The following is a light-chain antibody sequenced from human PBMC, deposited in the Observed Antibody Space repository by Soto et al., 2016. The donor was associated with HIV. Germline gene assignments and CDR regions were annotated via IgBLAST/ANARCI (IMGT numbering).Light chain of an antibody. CDR2: KAS. Sequence: DIQMTQSPSTLSASVGDRVTITCRASQSINSWLAWYQQKAGKAPKLLIYKASSLESGVPSRFSGSGSGTEFTLTISSLQPDDFATYYCQQYNSYWTFGQGTRVE. J-gene: IGKJ1*01. CDR3: QQYNSYWT. V-gene: IGKV1-5*03. CDR1: QSINSW.